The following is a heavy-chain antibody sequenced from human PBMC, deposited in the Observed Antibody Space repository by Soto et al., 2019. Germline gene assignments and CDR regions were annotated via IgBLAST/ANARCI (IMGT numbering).Heavy chain of an antibody. J-gene: IGHJ6*02. CDR1: GGSISSGPYS. CDR3: ASLGGYCSSTSCYGYYGMDV. D-gene: IGHD2-2*01. CDR2: FYYSEST. Sequence: SETLSLTCTVSGGSISSGPYSWGWTRQPPGERLEWIGTFYYSESTYYNPSLESRVTISVDTSKNQFSLKVSSVTVADTAVYYCASLGGYCSSTSCYGYYGMDVWGQGTTVTVSS. V-gene: IGHV4-39*01.